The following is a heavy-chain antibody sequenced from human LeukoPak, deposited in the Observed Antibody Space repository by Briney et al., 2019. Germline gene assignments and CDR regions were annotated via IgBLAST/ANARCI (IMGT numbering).Heavy chain of an antibody. V-gene: IGHV3-48*03. CDR1: GFTFSSYE. J-gene: IGHJ4*01. D-gene: IGHD1-26*01. Sequence: PGGSLRLSCAASGFTFSSYEMNWVRQAPGKGLEWVSYIDDSGSSIYYADSVKGRFTISRDNAKNSLYLQMNSLRAEDTSVYYCGKDWDGGGPGTVQFYFLGQGTLVTVPS. CDR2: IDDSGSSI. CDR3: GKDWDGGGPGTVQFYF.